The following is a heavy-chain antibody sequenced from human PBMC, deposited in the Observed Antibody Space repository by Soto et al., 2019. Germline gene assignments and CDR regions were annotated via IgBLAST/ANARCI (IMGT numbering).Heavy chain of an antibody. J-gene: IGHJ4*02. CDR1: GYTFTSYG. V-gene: IGHV1-18*01. CDR3: ARDQGDYYDSNKGGLLD. D-gene: IGHD3-22*01. Sequence: ASVKVSCKASGYTFTSYGISWVRQAPGQGLEWMGWISAYNGNTNYAQKLQGRVTMTTDTSTSTAYMELRSLRSDDTAVYYCARDQGDYYDSNKGGLLDWGQGTLVTVSS. CDR2: ISAYNGNT.